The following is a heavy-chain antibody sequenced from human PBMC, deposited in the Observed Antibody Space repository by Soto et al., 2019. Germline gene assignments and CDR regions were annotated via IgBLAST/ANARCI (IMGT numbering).Heavy chain of an antibody. J-gene: IGHJ4*02. CDR2: IFSDGGST. CDR3: VRYNYGYDY. Sequence: GGSLRLSCSASGFSFSNHAMHWVRQAPGKGLDFVSAIFSDGGSTFYAESVKGRFTISRDNSKKVLYLQMSILRPEDTAIYYCVRYNYGYDYWGQGTQVTVSS. CDR1: GFSFSNHA. V-gene: IGHV3-64D*08. D-gene: IGHD5-18*01.